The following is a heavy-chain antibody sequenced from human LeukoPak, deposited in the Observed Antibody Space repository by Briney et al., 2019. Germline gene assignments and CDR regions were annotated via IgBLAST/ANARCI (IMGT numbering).Heavy chain of an antibody. CDR1: GFTVSSNY. J-gene: IGHJ4*02. CDR3: ARIRGGLTTLTTSGPFDY. V-gene: IGHV3-7*01. Sequence: GGSLRLSCAASGFTVSSNYMSWVRQAPGKGLEWVANIKQDGSEQYYMDSVKGRFTISRDNAKNSLYLQMNSLRAEDTAVYYCARIRGGLTTLTTSGPFDYWGLGTLVTVSS. D-gene: IGHD4-11*01. CDR2: IKQDGSEQ.